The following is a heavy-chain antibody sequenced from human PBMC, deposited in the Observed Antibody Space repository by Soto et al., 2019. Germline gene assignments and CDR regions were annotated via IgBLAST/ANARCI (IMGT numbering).Heavy chain of an antibody. Sequence: PSETLSLTCTVSGDSISSSRSYWGWIRQPPGKGLEWIGSMSYSGSTYNNPSLKSRVTLSVDTSQSRISLKLTSVTAADTAVYYCARHRVPSVYDPIPGCFDSWGQGILVTVSS. CDR1: GDSISSSRSY. V-gene: IGHV4-39*01. J-gene: IGHJ4*02. CDR3: ARHRVPSVYDPIPGCFDS. CDR2: MSYSGST. D-gene: IGHD5-12*01.